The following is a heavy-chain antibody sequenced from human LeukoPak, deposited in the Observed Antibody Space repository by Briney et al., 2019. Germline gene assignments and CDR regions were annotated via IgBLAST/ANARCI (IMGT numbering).Heavy chain of an antibody. J-gene: IGHJ5*02. D-gene: IGHD3-9*01. CDR3: ARVTPTYDILTGYYHNWFDP. CDR2: ISSSSSYI. CDR1: GFTFSSYS. V-gene: IGHV3-21*01. Sequence: PGGSLRLSCAASGFTFSSYSMNWVHQAPGKGLEWVSSISSSSSYIYYADSVKGRFTISRDNAKNSLYLQMNSLRAEDTAVYYCARVTPTYDILTGYYHNWFDPWGQGTLVTVSS.